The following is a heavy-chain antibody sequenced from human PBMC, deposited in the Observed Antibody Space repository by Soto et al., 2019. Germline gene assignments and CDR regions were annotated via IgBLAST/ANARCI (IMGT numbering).Heavy chain of an antibody. CDR2: IYYSGST. V-gene: IGHV4-59*01. D-gene: IGHD6-6*01. CDR1: GGSISSYY. CDR3: AGAKGIAARRIRGFDP. Sequence: SETLSLTCTVSGGSISSYYWSWIRQPPGKGLEWIGYIYYSGSTNYNPSLKSRVTISVDTSKNQFSLKLSSVTAADTAVYYCAGAKGIAARRIRGFDPWGQGTLVTVSS. J-gene: IGHJ5*02.